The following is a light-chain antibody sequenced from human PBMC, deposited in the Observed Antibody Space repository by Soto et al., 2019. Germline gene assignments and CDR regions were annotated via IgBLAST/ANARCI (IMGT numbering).Light chain of an antibody. CDR1: QSISSY. Sequence: DIQMTQSPSSLSASVGDRVTITCRASQSISSYLNWYQQKPGKAPKLLIYAASSLQSGVPSRFSGSGSGTEFTLTISSLQSEDFAVYYCQHYDNWPRFGQGTKVDIK. CDR3: QHYDNWPR. V-gene: IGKV1-39*01. J-gene: IGKJ1*01. CDR2: AAS.